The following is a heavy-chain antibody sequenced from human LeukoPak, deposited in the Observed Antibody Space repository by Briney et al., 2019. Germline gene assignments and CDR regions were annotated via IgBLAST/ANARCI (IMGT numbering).Heavy chain of an antibody. CDR2: IYTGGTT. Sequence: GGSLRLSCAASGFTVNSQYMSWVRQAPGKGLEWVSVIYTGGTTHYADSVKGRFTISRDNAKNTLYLQMNSLRAGDTAVYYCARRKVVSAYYYGMDVWGQGTTVTVSS. D-gene: IGHD2-2*01. CDR3: ARRKVVSAYYYGMDV. CDR1: GFTVNSQY. V-gene: IGHV3-66*01. J-gene: IGHJ6*02.